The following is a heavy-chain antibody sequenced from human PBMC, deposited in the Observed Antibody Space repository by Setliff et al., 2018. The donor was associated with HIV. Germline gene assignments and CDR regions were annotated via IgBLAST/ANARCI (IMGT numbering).Heavy chain of an antibody. CDR3: ASGEYSSSWSFRRKNNWFDP. CDR2: INPNSGGT. Sequence: ASVKVSCKASGYTFTGYYMHWVRQAPGQGLEWMGWINPNSGGTNYAQKFQGRVTMTRDTSISTAYMELSRLRSDDTAVYYCASGEYSSSWSFRRKNNWFDPWGQGTLVTVSS. J-gene: IGHJ5*02. V-gene: IGHV1-2*02. D-gene: IGHD6-13*01. CDR1: GYTFTGYY.